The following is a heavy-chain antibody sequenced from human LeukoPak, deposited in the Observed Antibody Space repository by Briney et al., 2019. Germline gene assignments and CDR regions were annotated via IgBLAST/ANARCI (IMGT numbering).Heavy chain of an antibody. D-gene: IGHD5-24*01. CDR1: GYTFTSNY. Sequence: ASVKVSCKAFGYTFTSNYMHSVRQAPGEGPVWMGVISPSGGSTTYAQKIQGRVTLTRDMSTSTDYLELSSLRSEDTAVYYCARDNSVRDEAWWFNPWGQGTLVTVSS. CDR3: ARDNSVRDEAWWFNP. J-gene: IGHJ5*02. CDR2: ISPSGGST. V-gene: IGHV1-46*01.